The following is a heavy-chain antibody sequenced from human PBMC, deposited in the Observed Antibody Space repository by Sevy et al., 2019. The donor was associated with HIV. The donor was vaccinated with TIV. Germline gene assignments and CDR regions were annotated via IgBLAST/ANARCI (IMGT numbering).Heavy chain of an antibody. V-gene: IGHV1-3*01. CDR2: INAGNGNT. J-gene: IGHJ5*02. CDR3: ARGPTAVVTNWFDP. CDR1: GYTFSSYA. D-gene: IGHD2-21*02. Sequence: ASVKVSCKASGYTFSSYAIHWVRQAPGQRLEWMGWINAGNGNTKYSEKFQGRVTITRDTSASTAYMERSSLRSEDTAVYYCARGPTAVVTNWFDPWGQGTLVTVSS.